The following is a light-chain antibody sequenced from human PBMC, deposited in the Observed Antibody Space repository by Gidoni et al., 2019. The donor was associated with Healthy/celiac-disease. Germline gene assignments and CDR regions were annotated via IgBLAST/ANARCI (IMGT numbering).Light chain of an antibody. V-gene: IGKV1-39*01. CDR3: QQSYSTPYT. Sequence: DIQMTQSPSSLSASVGDRVTITCRASQSISSYLNWYQQKPGKAPKLLIYAASSLQSGVPSRFSGSGSRTDFTLTISSLQPEDFATYYCQQSYSTPYTFGQXTKLEIK. J-gene: IGKJ2*01. CDR2: AAS. CDR1: QSISSY.